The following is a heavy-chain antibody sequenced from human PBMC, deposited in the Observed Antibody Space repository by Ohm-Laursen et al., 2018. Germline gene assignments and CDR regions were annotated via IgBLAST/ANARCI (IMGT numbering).Heavy chain of an antibody. Sequence: GSLRLSCAASGFTFGDYYMSWIRQAPGKGLEWVSHITTSGSTTYYADSVKGRFTISRDNSKNTLYLQMNSLRAEDTAVYYCASGYAQLDYWGQGTLVTVSS. V-gene: IGHV3-11*01. CDR1: GFTFGDYY. CDR2: ITTSGSTT. J-gene: IGHJ4*02. CDR3: ASGYAQLDY. D-gene: IGHD5-12*01.